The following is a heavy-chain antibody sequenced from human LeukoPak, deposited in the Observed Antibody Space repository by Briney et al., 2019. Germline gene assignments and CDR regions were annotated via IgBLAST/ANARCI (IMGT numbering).Heavy chain of an antibody. Sequence: SETLSLTCTASGGSISSGSYYWSWIRQPAGKGLEWIGRIYTSGSTNYNPSPKSRVTISVDTSKNQFSLKLSSVTAADTAVYYCARMSAGYSSGWYLGYYFDYWGQGTLVTVSS. J-gene: IGHJ4*02. V-gene: IGHV4-61*02. CDR2: IYTSGST. CDR3: ARMSAGYSSGWYLGYYFDY. D-gene: IGHD6-19*01. CDR1: GGSISSGSYY.